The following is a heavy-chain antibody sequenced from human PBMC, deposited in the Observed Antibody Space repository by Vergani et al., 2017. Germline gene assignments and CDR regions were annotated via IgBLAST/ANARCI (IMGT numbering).Heavy chain of an antibody. J-gene: IGHJ4*02. Sequence: EVQLVESGGGLVQPGGSLRLSCAASGFTFSSYSMNWVRQAPGKGLEWVSYISSSSSTIYYADSVKGRFTISRDKAKNSLYLQMNSLRAEDTAVYYCASGYCTNGVCYMSFDYWGQGTLVTVSS. V-gene: IGHV3-48*01. CDR1: GFTFSSYS. D-gene: IGHD2-8*01. CDR3: ASGYCTNGVCYMSFDY. CDR2: ISSSSSTI.